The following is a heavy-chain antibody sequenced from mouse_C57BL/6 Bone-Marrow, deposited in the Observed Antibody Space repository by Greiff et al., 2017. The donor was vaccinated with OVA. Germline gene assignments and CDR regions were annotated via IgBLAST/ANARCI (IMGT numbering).Heavy chain of an antibody. CDR2: ILPGSGST. J-gene: IGHJ1*03. CDR1: GYTFTGYW. D-gene: IGHD1-1*01. Sequence: VKLQESGAELMKPGASVKLSCKATGYTFTGYWIAWVKQRPGHGLEWIGEILPGSGSTYYNEKVKGQATFTADTYSNTAYMQLSSLTTEDSAIYYSARGIPSYGCYFDVWGTGTTVTVSS. V-gene: IGHV1-9*01. CDR3: ARGIPSYGCYFDV.